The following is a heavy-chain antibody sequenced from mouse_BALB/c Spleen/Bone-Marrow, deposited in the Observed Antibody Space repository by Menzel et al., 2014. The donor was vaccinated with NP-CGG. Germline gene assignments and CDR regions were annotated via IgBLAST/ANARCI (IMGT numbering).Heavy chain of an antibody. Sequence: EVKLMESGGGLVQPGGSLRPSCATSGFTFTDYYMSWVRQPPGKALEWLGFIRNKANGYTTEYSASVKGRFTISRDNSQSILYLQMNTLRAEDNATYYCARDVGNYVRFAYWGQGTLVTVSA. D-gene: IGHD2-1*01. CDR1: GFTFTDYY. CDR3: ARDVGNYVRFAY. V-gene: IGHV7-3*02. CDR2: IRNKANGYTT. J-gene: IGHJ3*01.